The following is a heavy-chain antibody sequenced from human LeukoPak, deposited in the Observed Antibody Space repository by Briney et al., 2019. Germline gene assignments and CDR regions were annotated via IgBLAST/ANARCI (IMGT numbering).Heavy chain of an antibody. D-gene: IGHD4-23*01. J-gene: IGHJ4*02. Sequence: ASVKVSCKASGYTFTGYYMHWVRQAPGQGLEWMGWINPNSGGTNYAQKFQGRVTMTRDTSISTAYMELSRLRSDDTAVYYCAVMTTVVTPNFDYWGQGTLVTVPS. CDR3: AVMTTVVTPNFDY. CDR2: INPNSGGT. V-gene: IGHV1-2*02. CDR1: GYTFTGYY.